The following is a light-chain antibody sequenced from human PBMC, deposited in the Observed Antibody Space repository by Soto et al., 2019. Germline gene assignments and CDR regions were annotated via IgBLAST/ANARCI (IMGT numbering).Light chain of an antibody. CDR2: DVS. J-gene: IGLJ3*02. CDR1: SSDVGGYNY. CDR3: CSYAGSYTNWV. V-gene: IGLV2-11*01. Sequence: QSVLTQPRSVSGSPGQSVTISCTGTSSDVGGYNYVSWHQQHPGKAPKLMIYDVSKRPSGVPDRFSGSKSGNTASLTISGLQAEDEADYYCCSYAGSYTNWVFGGGTKVTVL.